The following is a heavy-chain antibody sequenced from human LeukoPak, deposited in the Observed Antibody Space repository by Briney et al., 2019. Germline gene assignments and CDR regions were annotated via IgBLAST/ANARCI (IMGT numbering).Heavy chain of an antibody. CDR2: IGYSGRT. CDR3: ARHGYDTSLYLAHFDY. Sequence: SETLSLTCTVSGASINNHFWSWIRQPPAKGLEWLAYIGYSGRTNYNPSLRGRLTMSIDTSNNQFSLNLNSVTAADTAIYYCARHGYDTSLYLAHFDYWGQGAQVTVSS. CDR1: GASINNHF. D-gene: IGHD3-22*01. V-gene: IGHV4-59*08. J-gene: IGHJ4*02.